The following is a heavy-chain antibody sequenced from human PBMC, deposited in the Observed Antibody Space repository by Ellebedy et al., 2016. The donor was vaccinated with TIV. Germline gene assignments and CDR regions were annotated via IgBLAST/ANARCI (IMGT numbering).Heavy chain of an antibody. V-gene: IGHV1-69*02. J-gene: IGHJ4*02. D-gene: IGHD1-26*01. Sequence: SVKVSXKASGYTFTGYYMHWVRQAPGQGLEWMGRIIPILGIANYAQNFQGRVTITADESTSTAYMELSSLRSEDTAVYYCATRSGTLLFDYWGQGTLVTVSS. CDR2: IIPILGIA. CDR3: ATRSGTLLFDY. CDR1: GYTFTGYY.